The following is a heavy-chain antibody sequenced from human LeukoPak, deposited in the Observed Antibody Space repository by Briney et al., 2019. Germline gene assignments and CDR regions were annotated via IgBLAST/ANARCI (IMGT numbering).Heavy chain of an antibody. CDR3: ARNQIRWLQSPFDY. V-gene: IGHV1-18*01. D-gene: IGHD5-24*01. Sequence: GASVKVSCKASGYTFTSYGISWVRQAPGQGLEWMGWISAYNGNTNYAQKLQGRVTMTTDTSTSTAYMELRSLRSDDTAVYYCARNQIRWLQSPFDYWGQGTLVTVSS. CDR1: GYTFTSYG. J-gene: IGHJ4*02. CDR2: ISAYNGNT.